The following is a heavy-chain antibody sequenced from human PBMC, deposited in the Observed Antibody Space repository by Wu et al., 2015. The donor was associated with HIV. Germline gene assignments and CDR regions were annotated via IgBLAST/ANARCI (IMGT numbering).Heavy chain of an antibody. Sequence: QVQLVQSGAEVKKPGASVKVSCKASGYTFTSYDINWVRQATGEGLEWMGWMNPSSGNTGYAQNFQGRVTMTRNTSINTAYMELSGLRSEDTAVYYCARGSRIYNSGWFAGYWGQGTLVTVSS. V-gene: IGHV1-8*01. J-gene: IGHJ4*02. CDR2: MNPSSGNT. CDR1: GYTFTSYD. D-gene: IGHD6-19*01. CDR3: ARGSRIYNSGWFAGY.